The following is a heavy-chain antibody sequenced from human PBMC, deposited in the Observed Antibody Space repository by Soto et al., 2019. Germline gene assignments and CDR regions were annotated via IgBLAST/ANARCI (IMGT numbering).Heavy chain of an antibody. CDR3: ARSGYNWTDIKFDS. V-gene: IGHV4-59*08. CDR2: IYYSGST. D-gene: IGHD1-20*01. J-gene: IGHJ4*02. Sequence: SETLSLTCTVSGGSLTSYYWSWIRQPPGGGLEWIGYIYYSGSTNYNPSLKSRVTMSVDASKNQFSLKLTSVTAADTAVYYCARSGYNWTDIKFDSWGQGTLVTVSS. CDR1: GGSLTSYY.